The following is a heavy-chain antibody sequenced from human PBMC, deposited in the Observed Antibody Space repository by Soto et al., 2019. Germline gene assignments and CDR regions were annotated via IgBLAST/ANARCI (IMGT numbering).Heavy chain of an antibody. Sequence: EVRLVETGGDWIHPGGSLRLSCAASGFIVSGNYMSWVRQAPGKGLEWVSVIYSGGSTYYADSVKGRFTISRDNSKNTLYLQMNSLRADDTAVYYCARDGGLAEDGMDVWGQGTTVTVSS. CDR3: ARDGGLAEDGMDV. D-gene: IGHD3-10*01. CDR1: GFIVSGNY. CDR2: IYSGGST. J-gene: IGHJ6*02. V-gene: IGHV3-53*02.